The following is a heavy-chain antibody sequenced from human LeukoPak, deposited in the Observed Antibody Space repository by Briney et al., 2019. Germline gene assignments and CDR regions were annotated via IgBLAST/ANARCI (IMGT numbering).Heavy chain of an antibody. CDR2: IYYSGNT. CDR1: GGSISGSSYF. D-gene: IGHD3-10*01. V-gene: IGHV4-39*01. J-gene: IGHJ4*02. CDR3: ARLKEGIDF. Sequence: SETLSLTCAVSGGSISGSSYFWGWIRQPPGKGLEWIGSIYYSGNTYYNPSLKSRVTISVDTSKNQFSLKLSSVTAADTAVYYCARLKEGIDFWGQGTLVTVSS.